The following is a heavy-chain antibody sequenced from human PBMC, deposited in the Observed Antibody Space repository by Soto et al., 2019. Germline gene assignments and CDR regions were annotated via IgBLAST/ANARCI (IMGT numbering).Heavy chain of an antibody. CDR1: GYTFTSYA. V-gene: IGHV1-3*01. CDR2: INAGNGNT. Sequence: QVQLVQSGAEVKKPGASVKVSCKASGYTFTSYAMHWVRQAPGQRLEWMGWINAGNGNTKYSQKFQGRVTITRDTSAGTAYMELSSRRSEDTAVYYCAIPGYGSGSYYEFDYWGQGALVTVSS. J-gene: IGHJ4*02. D-gene: IGHD3-10*01. CDR3: AIPGYGSGSYYEFDY.